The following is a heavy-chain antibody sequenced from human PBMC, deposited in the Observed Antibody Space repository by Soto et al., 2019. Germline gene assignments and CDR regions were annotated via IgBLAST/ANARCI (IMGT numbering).Heavy chain of an antibody. Sequence: EVQLVESGGGLVQPGVSLRLSCEASGFTFRNYDMHWVRQGTGKGLEWVSGISAAGDPDYADSVEGRFTISRENAQNSFVLQMNSLRVGDTAVYYCARTDRDFYGLDVWGQGTTVSVSS. CDR2: ISAAGDP. CDR1: GFTFRNYD. CDR3: ARTDRDFYGLDV. J-gene: IGHJ6*02. V-gene: IGHV3-13*05.